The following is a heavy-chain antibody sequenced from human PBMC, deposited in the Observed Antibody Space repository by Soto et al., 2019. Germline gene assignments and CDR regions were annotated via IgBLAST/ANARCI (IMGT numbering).Heavy chain of an antibody. V-gene: IGHV3-30-3*01. D-gene: IGHD6-6*01. CDR1: GFTFSSYA. CDR3: ARGDSSSRYYYYGMDV. J-gene: IGHJ6*02. CDR2: ISYDGSNK. Sequence: QVQLVESGGGVVQPGRSLRLSCAASGFTFSSYAMQWVRQAPGKGLEWVAVISYDGSNKYYADSVKGRFTISRDNSKNTLYLQMNSLRAEDTAVYYCARGDSSSRYYYYGMDVWGQGTTVTVSS.